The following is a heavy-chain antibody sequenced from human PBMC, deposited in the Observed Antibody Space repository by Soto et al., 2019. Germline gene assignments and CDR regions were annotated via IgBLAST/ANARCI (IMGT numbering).Heavy chain of an antibody. CDR3: ARANSNYYDSSGYYRGYFDY. D-gene: IGHD3-22*01. J-gene: IGHJ4*02. CDR1: GGSISSSSYY. V-gene: IGHV4-39*07. Sequence: ETLSLTCTVSGGSISSSSYYWGWIRQPPGKGLEWIGSIYYSGSTYYNPSLKSRVTISVDTSKNQFSLKLSSVTAADTAVYYCARANSNYYDSSGYYRGYFDYWGQGTLVTVSS. CDR2: IYYSGST.